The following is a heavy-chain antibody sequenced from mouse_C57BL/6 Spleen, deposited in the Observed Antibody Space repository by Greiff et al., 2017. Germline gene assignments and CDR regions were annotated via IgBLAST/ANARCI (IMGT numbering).Heavy chain of an antibody. V-gene: IGHV3-6*01. CDR2: ISYDGSN. CDR1: GYSITSGYY. Sequence: EVKLLESGPGLVKPSQSLSLTCSVTGYSITSGYYWNWIRQFPGNKLEWMGYISYDGSNNYNPSLKNRISITRDTSKNQFFLKLNSVTTEDTATYYCATKYDYDVAMDYWGQGTSVTVSS. J-gene: IGHJ4*01. CDR3: ATKYDYDVAMDY. D-gene: IGHD2-4*01.